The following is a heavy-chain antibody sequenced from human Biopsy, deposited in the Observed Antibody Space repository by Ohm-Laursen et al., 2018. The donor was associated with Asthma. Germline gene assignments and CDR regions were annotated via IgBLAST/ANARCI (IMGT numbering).Heavy chain of an antibody. CDR3: AKDKVGAANSYQYGMDV. J-gene: IGHJ6*02. D-gene: IGHD1-26*01. CDR2: ISGNGDNT. CDR1: EFPFSSYA. Sequence: SLRLSCAASEFPFSSYAMNWVRQAPGKGLEWVSSISGNGDNTHYSDSVQGRFIISRDNSKNTLYLQMNSLRVEDTAIYFCAKDKVGAANSYQYGMDVWGQGTTATVSS. V-gene: IGHV3-23*01.